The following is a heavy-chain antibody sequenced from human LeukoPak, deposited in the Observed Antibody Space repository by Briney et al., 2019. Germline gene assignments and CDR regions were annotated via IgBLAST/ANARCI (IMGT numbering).Heavy chain of an antibody. CDR2: IKRKSDGGRT. CDR3: STVRDPDSDY. Sequence: GGSLRLSCAASGFTFSSYWMHWVRQAPGKGLEWVGHIKRKSDGGRTDYDAPVKGRFTISGDDSKNTLYLQMNSLTTEDTAVYYCSTVRDPDSDYWGQGTLVTVSS. CDR1: GFTFSSYW. J-gene: IGHJ4*02. V-gene: IGHV3-15*01.